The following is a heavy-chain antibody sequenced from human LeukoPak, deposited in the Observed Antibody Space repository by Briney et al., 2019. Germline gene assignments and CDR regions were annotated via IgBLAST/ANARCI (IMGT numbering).Heavy chain of an antibody. V-gene: IGHV3-48*01. J-gene: IGHJ3*02. CDR3: ARYSSSPSRAFDI. Sequence: GGSLRLSCAASGFTFSSYSMNWVRQAPGKGLEWVSYISSSSSTIYYADSVKGRFTISRDNAKNSLYLQMNSLRAEDTAVYYCARYSSSPSRAFDIWGQGTMVTVSP. D-gene: IGHD6-6*01. CDR2: ISSSSSTI. CDR1: GFTFSSYS.